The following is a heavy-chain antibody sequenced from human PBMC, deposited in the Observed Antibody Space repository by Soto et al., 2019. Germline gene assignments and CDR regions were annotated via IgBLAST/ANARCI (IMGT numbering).Heavy chain of an antibody. CDR3: AKGILWFGELSREFGDHYGLDV. CDR2: ISHDGISK. V-gene: IGHV3-30*18. CDR1: GFTFSNYG. D-gene: IGHD3-10*01. Sequence: QVQLVESGGGVVQPGGSLRLSCAASGFTFSNYGIHWVRQAPGKGLEWVAVISHDGISKYYVDSVKGRFTISRDNSKNTVYLQMNSLSVEDTAMYYCAKGILWFGELSREFGDHYGLDVWGQGATVTVSS. J-gene: IGHJ6*02.